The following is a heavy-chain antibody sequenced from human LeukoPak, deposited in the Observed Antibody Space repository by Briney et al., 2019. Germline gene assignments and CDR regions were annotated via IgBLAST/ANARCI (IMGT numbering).Heavy chain of an antibody. CDR2: IYTSGST. D-gene: IGHD3-10*01. CDR1: GGSISSYY. Sequence: SETLSLTCTVSGGSISSYYWSWIRQPPEKGLEWIGYIYTSGSTNYNPSLKSRVTISVDTSKNQFSLTLSSVTAADTAVYYCASRYYGSGLDAFDIWGQGTMVTVSS. V-gene: IGHV4-4*09. CDR3: ASRYYGSGLDAFDI. J-gene: IGHJ3*02.